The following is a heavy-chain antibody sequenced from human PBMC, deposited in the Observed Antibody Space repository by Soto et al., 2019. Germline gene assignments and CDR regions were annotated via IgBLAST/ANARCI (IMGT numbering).Heavy chain of an antibody. V-gene: IGHV3-33*01. CDR1: GFTFSSYG. Sequence: GGSLRLSCAASGFTFSSYGMHWVRQAPGKGLEWVAVIWYDGSNKYYADSVKGRFTISRDNSKNTLYLQMNSLRAEDTAVYYCAREIGQWLVAGMDVWGQGTTVTVSS. D-gene: IGHD6-19*01. CDR2: IWYDGSNK. J-gene: IGHJ6*02. CDR3: AREIGQWLVAGMDV.